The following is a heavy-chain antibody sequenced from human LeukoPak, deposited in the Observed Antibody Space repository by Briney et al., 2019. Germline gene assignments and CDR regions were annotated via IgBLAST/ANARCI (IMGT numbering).Heavy chain of an antibody. V-gene: IGHV4-34*01. J-gene: IGHJ5*02. D-gene: IGHD2-8*01. Sequence: SETLSLTCAVYGGSFSGYYWSWIRQPPGKGLEWIGEINHSGSTNYNPSLKSRVTIPVDTSKNQFSLKLSSVTAADTAVYYCARDYCPHGVCSRGWFDPWGQGTLVTVSS. CDR2: INHSGST. CDR3: ARDYCPHGVCSRGWFDP. CDR1: GGSFSGYY.